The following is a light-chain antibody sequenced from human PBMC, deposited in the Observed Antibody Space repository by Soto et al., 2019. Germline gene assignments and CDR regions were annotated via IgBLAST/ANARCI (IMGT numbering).Light chain of an antibody. CDR1: QSVLYRSNNTNY. CDR2: SAS. J-gene: IGKJ4*01. V-gene: IGKV4-1*01. Sequence: DSVMTQSPDSLAVSLGERATINCKSSQSVLYRSNNTNYLGWYQQKPGPPPQQLICSASTRASGVADRFSSSGAGADSGPNISSLQAEDVAVYYCQHYYSTPLTFGGGTTVDI. CDR3: QHYYSTPLT.